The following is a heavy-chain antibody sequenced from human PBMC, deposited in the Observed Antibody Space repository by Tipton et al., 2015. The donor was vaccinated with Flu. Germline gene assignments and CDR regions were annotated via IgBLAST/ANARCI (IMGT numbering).Heavy chain of an antibody. CDR2: IYYSGST. V-gene: IGHV4-39*01. Sequence: TLSLTCTVSGDSISNGNYFWNWIRQPAGQGLEWIGYIYYSGSTYYNPSLKSRVTISVDTSKNQFSLKLSSVTAADTAVYYCARTAPGPIDYWGQGTLVTVSS. CDR1: GDSISNGNYF. CDR3: ARTAPGPIDY. J-gene: IGHJ4*02.